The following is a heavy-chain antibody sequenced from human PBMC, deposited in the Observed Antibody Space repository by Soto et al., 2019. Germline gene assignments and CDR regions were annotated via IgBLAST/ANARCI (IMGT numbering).Heavy chain of an antibody. CDR3: ARSTTTRGFDI. D-gene: IGHD4-4*01. CDR1: GYTFTSYF. V-gene: IGHV1-46*01. Sequence: QVQLVQSGAEVKKPGASVKVSCKASGYTFTSYFIHWVRQAPGQGLEWMGIINPSGGTTTYAEKFQGRATMSRDTSTSTVYMELSSLRSEDTAVFYCARSTTTRGFDIWGHGTMVTVSS. J-gene: IGHJ3*02. CDR2: INPSGGTT.